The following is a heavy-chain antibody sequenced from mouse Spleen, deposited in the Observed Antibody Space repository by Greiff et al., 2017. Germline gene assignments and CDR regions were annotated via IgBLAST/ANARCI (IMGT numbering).Heavy chain of an antibody. CDR1: GYTFTDYN. CDR2: INPNNGGT. Sequence: VQLKESGAELVRPGASVKMSCKASGYTFTDYNMHWVKQSHGKSLEWIGYINPNNGGTSYNQKFKGKATLTVNKSSSTAYMELRSLTSEDSAVYYCASLYDYDRYFDVWGAGTTVTVSS. J-gene: IGHJ1*01. CDR3: ASLYDYDRYFDV. V-gene: IGHV1-22*01. D-gene: IGHD2-4*01.